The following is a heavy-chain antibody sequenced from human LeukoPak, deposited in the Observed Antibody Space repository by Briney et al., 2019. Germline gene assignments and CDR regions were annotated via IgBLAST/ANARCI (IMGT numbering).Heavy chain of an antibody. D-gene: IGHD2-8*02. CDR2: IFHSGST. V-gene: IGHV4-38-2*02. CDR1: GYSISSGYY. J-gene: IGHJ4*02. CDR3: ARVGYWPDYFFDY. Sequence: VKPSETLSLTCTVSGYSISSGYYWGWIRQPPGKGLEWIGTIFHSGSTYYNPSLKSRVAISVDTSKNQFSLRLSSVTAADTAVYYCARVGYWPDYFFDYWGQGTLVTVSS.